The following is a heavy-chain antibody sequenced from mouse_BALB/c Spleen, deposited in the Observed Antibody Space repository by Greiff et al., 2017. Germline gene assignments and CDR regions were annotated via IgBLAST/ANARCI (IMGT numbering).Heavy chain of an antibody. Sequence: QVQLKESGPGLVAPSQSLSITCTVSGFSLTSYGVHWVRQPPGKGLEWLGVIWAGGSTNYNSALMSRLSISKDNSKSQVFLKMNSLQTDDTAMYYCARNGTIYAGAMDYWGQGTSVTVSS. CDR2: IWAGGST. CDR3: ARNGTIYAGAMDY. J-gene: IGHJ4*01. V-gene: IGHV2-9*02. CDR1: GFSLTSYG. D-gene: IGHD1-1*01.